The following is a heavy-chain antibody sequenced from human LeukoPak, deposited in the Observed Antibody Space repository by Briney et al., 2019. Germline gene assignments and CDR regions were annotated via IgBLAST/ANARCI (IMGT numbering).Heavy chain of an antibody. CDR3: ARIKQLGERDY. V-gene: IGHV1-2*06. D-gene: IGHD6-13*01. J-gene: IGHJ4*02. CDR2: INPNSGGT. Sequence: PEASVKVSCKASGYTFTSYGFSWVRQAPGQGLEWMGRINPNSGGTNYAQKFQGRVTMTRDTSISTAYMELSRLRSDDTAVYYCARIKQLGERDYWGQGTLVTVSS. CDR1: GYTFTSYG.